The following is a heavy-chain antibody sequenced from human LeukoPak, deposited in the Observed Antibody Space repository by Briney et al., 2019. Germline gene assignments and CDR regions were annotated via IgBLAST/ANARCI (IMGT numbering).Heavy chain of an antibody. CDR3: ARTIPFEYLDV. Sequence: GGSLRLSCAASGFTFSSYGMHWVRQAPGKGLEWVSSISSSSSYIYYADSVKGRFTISRDNAKNSLYLQMNSLRAEDTAVYYCARTIPFEYLDVWGKGTTVTVSS. D-gene: IGHD3-9*01. J-gene: IGHJ6*03. CDR2: ISSSSSYI. V-gene: IGHV3-21*01. CDR1: GFTFSSYG.